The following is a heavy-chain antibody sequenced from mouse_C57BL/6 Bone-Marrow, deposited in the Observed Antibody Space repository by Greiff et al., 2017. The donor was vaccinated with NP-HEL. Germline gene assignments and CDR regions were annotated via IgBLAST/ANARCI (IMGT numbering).Heavy chain of an antibody. V-gene: IGHV1-81*01. CDR1: GYTFTSYG. CDR3: ARGGTTSIPFAY. CDR2: IYPRSCNT. Sequence: QVQLQQSGAELARPGASVKLSCKASGYTFTSYGISWVKQRTGKGLEWIGEIYPRSCNTYYNEKFKGKATLIADKSSSTAYMELRSLTSEDSAVYFCARGGTTSIPFAYWGQGTLVTVSA. D-gene: IGHD1-2*01. J-gene: IGHJ3*01.